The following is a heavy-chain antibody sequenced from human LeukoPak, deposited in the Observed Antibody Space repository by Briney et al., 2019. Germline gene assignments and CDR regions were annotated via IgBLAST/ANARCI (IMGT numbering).Heavy chain of an antibody. J-gene: IGHJ6*03. Sequence: GASGKASCKASGGTFGSYAISWVQQAPGQGLEWMEGSIPIFGTANYAQKFQGRVTITADKSTSTAYMELSSLRSEDTAVYYCARDRILHYYYYMDVWGKGTTVTVSS. CDR3: ARDRILHYYYYMDV. V-gene: IGHV1-69*06. CDR2: SIPIFGTA. CDR1: GGTFGSYA. D-gene: IGHD2-15*01.